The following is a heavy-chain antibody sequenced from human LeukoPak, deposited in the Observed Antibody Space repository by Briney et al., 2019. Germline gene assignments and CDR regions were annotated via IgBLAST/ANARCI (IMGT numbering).Heavy chain of an antibody. V-gene: IGHV1-69*02. D-gene: IGHD2-2*02. CDR2: IIPILGIA. CDR1: EGTFSSYT. Sequence: SVKVSCKASEGTFSSYTISWVRQAPGQGLEWMGRIIPILGIANYAQKFQGRVTITADKSTSTAYMELSSLRSEDTAVYYCASRITEYCSSTSCYIGAFDIWGQGTMVTVSS. CDR3: ASRITEYCSSTSCYIGAFDI. J-gene: IGHJ3*02.